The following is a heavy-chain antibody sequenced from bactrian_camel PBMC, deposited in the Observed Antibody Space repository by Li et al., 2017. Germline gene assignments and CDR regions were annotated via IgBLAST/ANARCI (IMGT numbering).Heavy chain of an antibody. CDR1: GFTFSDTG. D-gene: IGHD1*01. CDR2: ISFSSSTT. CDR3: ATPSGPHWVGFLSSPYGY. V-gene: IGHV3S25*01. Sequence: QLVESGGGLVQPGGSLRLSCVASGFTFSDTGMNWVRQAPGKGLEWISAISFSSSTTTYADSVKGRFTISRDNAKNTVYLQMNSLNSEDTARYYCATPSGPHWVGFLSSPYGYWGQGTQVTVS. J-gene: IGHJ6*01.